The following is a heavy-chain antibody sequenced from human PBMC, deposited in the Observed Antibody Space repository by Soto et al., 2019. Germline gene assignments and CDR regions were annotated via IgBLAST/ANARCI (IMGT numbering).Heavy chain of an antibody. J-gene: IGHJ4*02. CDR3: ARAPRGYYYDFDF. D-gene: IGHD3-22*01. CDR2: IYYSGST. V-gene: IGHV4-59*01. Sequence: SETLSLTCTVSGGSISSYCWSWIRQPPGKGLEWIGCIYYSGSTNYNPSLKSRVIISVDTSKNQFSLKLSSVTAADTAVYYCARAPRGYYYDFDFWGQGTLVTVSS. CDR1: GGSISSYC.